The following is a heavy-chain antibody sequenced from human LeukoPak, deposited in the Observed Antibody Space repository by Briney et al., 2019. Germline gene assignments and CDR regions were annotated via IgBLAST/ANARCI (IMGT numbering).Heavy chain of an antibody. V-gene: IGHV1-69*01. CDR3: ARDDGSATMGFDS. D-gene: IGHD1-26*01. J-gene: IGHJ4*02. CDR2: VLPILGTT. CDR1: GSTLSRSA. Sequence: SVNVSCKASGSTLSRSAISWVQQAPGQGREGMGGVLPILGTTNHTQRLQARVSITSDDSTSTSYMEFRNQRSVDTAVYYCARDDGSATMGFDSWGQGTLVTVSS.